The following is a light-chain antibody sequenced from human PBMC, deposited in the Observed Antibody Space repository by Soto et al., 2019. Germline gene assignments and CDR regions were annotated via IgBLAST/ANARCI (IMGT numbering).Light chain of an antibody. V-gene: IGKV1-5*01. CDR3: KQRHNWRDT. Sequence: DTQLSQSSSTLSASERDRVTITCRASQSIGGWLAWYLQKPGKAPTLLIYDSSTSESGVPSRFSGSGSGTEFTLSISSVEAEDFAVYYCKQRHNWRDTFGQGTRLEI. J-gene: IGKJ5*01. CDR2: DSS. CDR1: QSIGGW.